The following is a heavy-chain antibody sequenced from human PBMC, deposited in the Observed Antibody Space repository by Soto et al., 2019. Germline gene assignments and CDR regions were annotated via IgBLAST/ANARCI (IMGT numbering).Heavy chain of an antibody. J-gene: IGHJ6*03. D-gene: IGHD2-2*01. CDR3: ATDCSSTSCYAGKGGYYYYYYMDV. CDR2: ISYDGSNK. Sequence: GGSLRLSCAASGFTFSSYGMHWVRQAPGKGLEWVAVISYDGSNKYYADSVKGRFTISRDNSKNTLYLQMNSLRAEDTAVCYCATDCSSTSCYAGKGGYYYYYYMDVWGKGTTVTVSS. CDR1: GFTFSSYG. V-gene: IGHV3-30*03.